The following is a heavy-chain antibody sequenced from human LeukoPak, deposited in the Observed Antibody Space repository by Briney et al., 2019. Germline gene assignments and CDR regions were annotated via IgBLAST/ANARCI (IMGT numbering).Heavy chain of an antibody. CDR3: ARVWGGITGTTRWFDP. CDR1: GGSISSGGYY. V-gene: IGHV4-30-4*08. D-gene: IGHD1-7*01. J-gene: IGHJ5*02. CDR2: IYYSGST. Sequence: SETLSLTCTVSGGSISSGGYYWSWIRQHPGKGLEWIGYIYYSGSTYYNPSLKSRVTISVDTSKNQFSLKLSSVTAADTAVYYCARVWGGITGTTRWFDPWGQGTLVTVSS.